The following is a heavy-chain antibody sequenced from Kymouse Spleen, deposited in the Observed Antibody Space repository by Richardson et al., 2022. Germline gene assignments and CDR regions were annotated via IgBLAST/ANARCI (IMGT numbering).Heavy chain of an antibody. CDR2: INHSGST. CDR1: GGSFSGYY. J-gene: IGHJ5*02. V-gene: IGHV4-34*01. Sequence: QVQLQQWGAGLLKPSETLSLTCAVYGGSFSGYYWSWIRQPPGKGLEWIGEINHSGSTNYNPSLKSRVTISVDTSKNQFSLKLSSVTAADTAVYYCARGPKLELRGWFDPWGQGTLVTVSS. CDR3: ARGPKLELRGWFDP. D-gene: IGHD1-7*01.